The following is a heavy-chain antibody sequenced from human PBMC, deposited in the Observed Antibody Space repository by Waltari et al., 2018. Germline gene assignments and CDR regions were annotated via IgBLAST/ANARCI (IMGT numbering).Heavy chain of an antibody. D-gene: IGHD3-3*01. Sequence: QVQLQESGPGLVKPSETLSLTCTVSGGSISGHHWNWIRQPAGKGLEWIGRIYPSGSTNYNPSLKRRITMSVDTSKNQFSLRLSTVTAADTAVYYCARGNLRYDFWSGFLPPPDYWGQGTLVTVSS. J-gene: IGHJ4*02. CDR2: IYPSGST. CDR3: ARGNLRYDFWSGFLPPPDY. V-gene: IGHV4-4*07. CDR1: GGSISGHH.